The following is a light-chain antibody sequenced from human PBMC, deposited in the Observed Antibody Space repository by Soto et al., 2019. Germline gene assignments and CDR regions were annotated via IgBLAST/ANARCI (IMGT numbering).Light chain of an antibody. CDR2: DAS. CDR3: QQRSNWPLT. V-gene: IGKV3-11*01. CDR1: QSVSSY. Sequence: EIVLTQSPATLSLSPGERATLSCRASQSVSSYLAWYQHKPGQAPRLLIYDASNRATGIPARFSGSGSGTDFTLTISSLEPEDFAVYYCQQRSNWPLTFXGGTKVDIK. J-gene: IGKJ4*01.